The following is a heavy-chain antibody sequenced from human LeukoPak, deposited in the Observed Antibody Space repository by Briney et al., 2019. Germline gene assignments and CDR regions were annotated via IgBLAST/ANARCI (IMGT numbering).Heavy chain of an antibody. CDR2: IIPILGIA. CDR1: GGTFSSYA. J-gene: IGHJ5*02. D-gene: IGHD5-18*01. V-gene: IGHV1-69*04. Sequence: ASVKVSCKASGGTFSSYAISWVRQAPGQGLEWMGRIIPILGIANYAQKFQGRVTITADKSTSTAYMELSSLRSEDTAVYYCARVDTAMVPGFNWFDPWGQGTLVTVSS. CDR3: ARVDTAMVPGFNWFDP.